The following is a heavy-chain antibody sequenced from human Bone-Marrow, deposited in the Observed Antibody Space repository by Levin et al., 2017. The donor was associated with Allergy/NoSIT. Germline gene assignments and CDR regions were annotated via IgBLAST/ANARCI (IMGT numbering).Heavy chain of an antibody. D-gene: IGHD6-19*01. J-gene: IGHJ4*02. CDR1: GFTFSDYY. V-gene: IGHV3-11*06. CDR2: ISSSSSYT. CDR3: AGSDSSGWYVGAIYFDY. Sequence: GGSLRLSCAASGFTFSDYYMSWIRQAPGKGLEWVSYISSSSSYTNYADSVKGRFTISRDTSKNSLYLQMNSLRAEDTAVYYCAGSDSSGWYVGAIYFDYWGQGTLVTVSS.